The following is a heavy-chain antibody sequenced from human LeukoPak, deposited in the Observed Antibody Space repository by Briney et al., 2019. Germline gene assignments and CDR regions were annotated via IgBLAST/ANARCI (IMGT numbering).Heavy chain of an antibody. CDR3: ASMDFWSGYPFDY. CDR2: ISSSGSTI. V-gene: IGHV3-11*01. D-gene: IGHD3-3*01. CDR1: GFTFSDYY. Sequence: MTGGSLSLSCAASGFTFSDYYMSWIRQAPGKGLEWVSYISSSGSTIYYADSVKGRFTISRDNAKNSLYLQMNSLRAEDTAVYYCASMDFWSGYPFDYWGQGTLVTVSS. J-gene: IGHJ4*02.